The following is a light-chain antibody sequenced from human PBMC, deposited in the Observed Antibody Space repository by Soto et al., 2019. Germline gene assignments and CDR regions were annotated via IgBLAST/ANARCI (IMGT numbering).Light chain of an antibody. CDR2: DAS. CDR1: QSISSW. V-gene: IGKV1-5*01. J-gene: IGKJ1*01. Sequence: DIQMTQSPSTLSASVGDRVTITCRASQSISSWLAWYQQTPGKAPKLLIYDASSLESGVPSRFSGSGSGTGFTLTISSLQPDDFATYYCKQYNSYWKCGQGTKGDIK. CDR3: KQYNSYWK.